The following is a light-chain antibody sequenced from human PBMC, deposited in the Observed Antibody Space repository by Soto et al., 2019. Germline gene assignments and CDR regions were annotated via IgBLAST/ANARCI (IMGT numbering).Light chain of an antibody. CDR1: QSVNSGY. Sequence: EIVLTQSPATLSLSPGERATLSCRASQSVNSGYLAWFQQKRGRAPRLVIYDIFTRATGVPTRISGSGSGTEFTLTISSLQSEDFAVYYCQQYNSWPLTFGGGTKVEIK. CDR2: DIF. CDR3: QQYNSWPLT. J-gene: IGKJ4*01. V-gene: IGKV3D-15*01.